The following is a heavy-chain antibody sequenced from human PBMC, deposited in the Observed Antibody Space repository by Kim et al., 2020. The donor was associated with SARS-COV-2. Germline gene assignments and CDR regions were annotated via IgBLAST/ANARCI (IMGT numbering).Heavy chain of an antibody. V-gene: IGHV3-23*01. CDR1: GFTFSSYA. CDR2: ISESGDTT. CDR3: GKPQTFVGIAPAT. D-gene: IGHD6-25*01. Sequence: GGSLRLSCAASGFTFSSYAMNWVRQAPGKGLEWVSAISESGDTTYYADSVRGRFAISRDNSKNTVYLQMNSLRAEDTAVYYCGKPQTFVGIAPATWGQGSLVTVSA. J-gene: IGHJ5*02.